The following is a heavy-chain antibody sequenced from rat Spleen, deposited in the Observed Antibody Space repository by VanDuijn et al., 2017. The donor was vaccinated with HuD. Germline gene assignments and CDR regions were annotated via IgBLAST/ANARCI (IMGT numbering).Heavy chain of an antibody. D-gene: IGHD1-12*03. V-gene: IGHV5-29*01. CDR1: GFTFSDCF. Sequence: EVQLVESDGGLVQPGRSLKLSCAASGFTFSDCFMAWVRQAPTKGLEWVATISYDGGNTYYRNSVKGRFTISRDDAKSTLYLQMDSLRSEDTASYYCTRHHYDGYYHGPVFGVMDAWGRGASVTVSS. J-gene: IGHJ4*01. CDR3: TRHHYDGYYHGPVFGVMDA. CDR2: ISYDGGNT.